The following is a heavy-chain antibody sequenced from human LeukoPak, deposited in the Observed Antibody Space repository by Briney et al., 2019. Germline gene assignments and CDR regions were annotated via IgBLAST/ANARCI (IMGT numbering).Heavy chain of an antibody. CDR3: ARESDLFLEFDI. CDR1: GFTFSSYS. CDR2: ISSSSSTI. D-gene: IGHD3-3*01. J-gene: IGHJ3*02. Sequence: GGSLRLFCAASGFTFSSYSMNWVRQAPGKGLEWVSYISSSSSTIYYADSVKGRFTISRDNAKNSLYLQMNSLRAEDTAVYYCARESDLFLEFDIWGQGTMVTVSS. V-gene: IGHV3-48*01.